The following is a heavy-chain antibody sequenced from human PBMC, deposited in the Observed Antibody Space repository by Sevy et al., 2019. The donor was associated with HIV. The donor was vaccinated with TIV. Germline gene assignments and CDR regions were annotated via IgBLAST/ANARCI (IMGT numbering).Heavy chain of an antibody. J-gene: IGHJ6*02. CDR1: GYTFTRYG. D-gene: IGHD3-22*01. Sequence: ASVMVSCKASGYTFTRYGITWVRQAPGQGLAWMGWTSAYNGNTNYAQKVQGRVTMTTDISTSTAYMELRSLRSDDTAMYYCARDRNNYDSSGYPKGMDVWGQGTTVTVSS. CDR2: TSAYNGNT. V-gene: IGHV1-18*01. CDR3: ARDRNNYDSSGYPKGMDV.